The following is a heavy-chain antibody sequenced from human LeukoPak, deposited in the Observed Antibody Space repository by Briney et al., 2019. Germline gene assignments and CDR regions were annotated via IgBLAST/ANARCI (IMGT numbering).Heavy chain of an antibody. CDR3: ARGQGSGSYYNSYYYYYMDV. D-gene: IGHD3-10*01. Sequence: GGSLRLSCAASGFIFSSYWMSWVRQAPGKGLEWVANIQQAGSEKYYVDSVKGRFSISRDNAKNSLYLQMNSLRAEDTAVYFCARGQGSGSYYNSYYYYYMDVWGKGTRSPSP. J-gene: IGHJ6*03. CDR2: IQQAGSEK. V-gene: IGHV3-7*01. CDR1: GFIFSSYW.